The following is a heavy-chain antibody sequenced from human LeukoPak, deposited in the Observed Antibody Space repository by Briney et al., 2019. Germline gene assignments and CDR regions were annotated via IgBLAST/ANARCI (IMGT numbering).Heavy chain of an antibody. Sequence: SETLSLTCTVSGYSISSGYYWGWIRQPPGKGLEWIGSIYHSGSTYYNPSLKSRVTISVDTSKNQFSLKLSSVTAADTAVYYCARDLYSGYDYVGNWFDPWGQGTLVTVSS. CDR3: ARDLYSGYDYVGNWFDP. V-gene: IGHV4-38-2*02. CDR2: IYHSGST. CDR1: GYSISSGYY. J-gene: IGHJ5*02. D-gene: IGHD5-12*01.